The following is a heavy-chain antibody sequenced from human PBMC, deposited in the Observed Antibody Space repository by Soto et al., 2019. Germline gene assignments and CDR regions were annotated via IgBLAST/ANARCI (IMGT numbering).Heavy chain of an antibody. J-gene: IGHJ4*02. CDR3: ATGRVYFGSEY. D-gene: IGHD3-10*01. CDR1: GGSITSYY. V-gene: IGHV4-59*01. Sequence: QVQLQESGPGLVKPLETLTLTCTVPGGSITSYYWSWVRQPPGKGLEWIGYIDYNGNINYNPSLKSRLTISLDTSKNQFSLRLSSVTAADTAVYYCATGRVYFGSEYWGQGTLVTVSS. CDR2: IDYNGNI.